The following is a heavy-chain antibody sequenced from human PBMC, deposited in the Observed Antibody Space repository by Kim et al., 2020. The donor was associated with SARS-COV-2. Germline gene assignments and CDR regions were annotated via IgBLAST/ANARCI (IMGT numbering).Heavy chain of an antibody. V-gene: IGHV3-23*01. J-gene: IGHJ2*01. CDR1: RFTFGSSA. CDR3: AKNVHVTSVTFLWYFDL. D-gene: IGHD2-2*01. CDR2: IFGSDHGT. Sequence: GGSLRLSCVGSRFTFGSSAMTWVRQAPGKGLEWVSTIFGSDHGTYYPDSVRGRFIVSRDNSKNTLYLQMDNLRVDDTAIYYCAKNVHVTSVTFLWYFDLWGRGTSVTVSS.